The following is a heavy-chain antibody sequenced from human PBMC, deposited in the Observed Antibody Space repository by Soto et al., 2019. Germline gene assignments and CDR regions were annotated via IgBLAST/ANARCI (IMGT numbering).Heavy chain of an antibody. CDR1: GGSISSGGYY. CDR2: IYYSGST. CDR3: ANYRGYSGYDYNPRGYFDY. D-gene: IGHD5-12*01. Sequence: QVQLQESGPGLVKPSQTLSLTCTVSGGSISSGGYYWSWIRQHPGKGLEWIGYIYYSGSTYYNPSLKSRVTISVDTSKNQFSLKLSSVTAADTAVYYCANYRGYSGYDYNPRGYFDYWGQGTLVTVSS. V-gene: IGHV4-31*03. J-gene: IGHJ4*02.